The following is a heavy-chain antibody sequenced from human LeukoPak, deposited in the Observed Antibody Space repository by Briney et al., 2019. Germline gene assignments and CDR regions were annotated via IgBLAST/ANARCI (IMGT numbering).Heavy chain of an antibody. CDR1: GFTFGDYA. CDR2: IRSKAYGGTT. V-gene: IGHV3-49*03. CDR3: TRWFGELDWRDYYYYMDV. J-gene: IGHJ6*03. Sequence: PGGSLRLSCTASGFTFGDYAMSWFRQAPGKGLEWVGFIRSKAYGGTTEYAASVKGRFTISRDDSKSIAYLQMNSLKTEDTAVYYCTRWFGELDWRDYYYYMDVWGKGTTVTVSS. D-gene: IGHD3-10*01.